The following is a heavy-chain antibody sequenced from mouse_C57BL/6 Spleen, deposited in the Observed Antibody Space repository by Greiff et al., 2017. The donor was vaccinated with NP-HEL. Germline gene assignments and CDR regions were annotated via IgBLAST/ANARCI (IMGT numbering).Heavy chain of an antibody. CDR1: GYSFTGYY. V-gene: IGHV1-42*01. Sequence: VQLQQSGPELVKPGASVKISCKASGYSFTGYYMNWVKQSPEKSLEWIGEINPSTGGTTYNQKFKAKATLTVDKSSSTAYMQRKSLTSEDSAGYYCARFLRRGYYAMDYWGQGTSVTVSS. CDR2: INPSTGGT. CDR3: ARFLRRGYYAMDY. J-gene: IGHJ4*01. D-gene: IGHD2-12*01.